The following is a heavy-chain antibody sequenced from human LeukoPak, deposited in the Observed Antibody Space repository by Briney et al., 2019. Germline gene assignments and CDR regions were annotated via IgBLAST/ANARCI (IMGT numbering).Heavy chain of an antibody. CDR1: GFTFSSYS. CDR3: AKDIGVVGGYYYYYYGMDV. Sequence: GGSLRLSCAASGFTFSSYSMNWVRQAPGKGLEWVSAISGSGGSTYYADSVKGRFTISRDNSKNTLYLQMNSLRAEDTAVYYCAKDIGVVGGYYYYYYGMDVWGQGTTVTVSS. CDR2: ISGSGGST. V-gene: IGHV3-23*01. J-gene: IGHJ6*02. D-gene: IGHD1-26*01.